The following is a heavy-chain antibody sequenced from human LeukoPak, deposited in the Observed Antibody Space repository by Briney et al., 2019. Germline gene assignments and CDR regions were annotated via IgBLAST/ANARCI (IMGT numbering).Heavy chain of an antibody. CDR2: IYSGGST. D-gene: IGHD4-11*01. CDR3: ARGATGLPFDY. V-gene: IGHV3-53*04. Sequence: RGSLKLSCAASGFTVSSNYMSWVRQAPGKGLEWVSVIYSGGSTYYADSVKGRFTISRHNSKNTLYLQMNSLRAEDTAVYYCARGATGLPFDYWGQGTLVTVSS. CDR1: GFTVSSNY. J-gene: IGHJ4*02.